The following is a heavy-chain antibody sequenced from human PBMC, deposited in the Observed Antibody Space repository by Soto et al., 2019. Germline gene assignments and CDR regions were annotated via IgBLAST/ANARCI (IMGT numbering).Heavy chain of an antibody. CDR2: IYYSGST. CDR3: ARIIAAAGTIDY. CDR1: GGSISSSSYY. Sequence: PSETLSLTCTVSGGSISSSSYYWGWIRQPPGKGLEWIGYIYYSGSTNYNPSLKSRVAISVDTSKNQFSLKLSSVTAADTAVYYCARIIAAAGTIDYWGQGTLVTVSS. J-gene: IGHJ4*02. D-gene: IGHD6-13*01. V-gene: IGHV4-61*05.